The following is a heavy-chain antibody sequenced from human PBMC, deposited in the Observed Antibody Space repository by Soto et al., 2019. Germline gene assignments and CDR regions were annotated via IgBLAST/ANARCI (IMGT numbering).Heavy chain of an antibody. CDR2: INPNSGGT. D-gene: IGHD2-2*01. V-gene: IGHV1-2*04. CDR1: GYTFTGYY. J-gene: IGHJ4*02. CDR3: ARGCSSTSCYSAEGRLDY. Sequence: ASVKVSCKASGYTFTGYYMHWVRQAPGQGLEWMGWINPNSGGTNYAQKFQGWVTMTRDTSISTAYMELSRLRSDDTAVYYCARGCSSTSCYSAEGRLDYWGQGTLVTVSS.